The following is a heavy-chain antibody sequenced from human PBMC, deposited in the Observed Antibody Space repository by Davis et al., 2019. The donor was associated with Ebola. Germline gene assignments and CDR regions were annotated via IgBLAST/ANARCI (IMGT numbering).Heavy chain of an antibody. D-gene: IGHD1-1*01. J-gene: IGHJ4*02. CDR1: GFTFSSFA. CDR3: ARGVTGAY. Sequence: GESLKISCAASGFTFSSFAMHWVRHVPGKGLEWVAVISPGGNDKDYAGAVKGRFTISRDNAKNSLYLQMNSLRAEDTAVYYCARGVTGAYWGQGTLVTVSS. V-gene: IGHV3-30*04. CDR2: ISPGGNDK.